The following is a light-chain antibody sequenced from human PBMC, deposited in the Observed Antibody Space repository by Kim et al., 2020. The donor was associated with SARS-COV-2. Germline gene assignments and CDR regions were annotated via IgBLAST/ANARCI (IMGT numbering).Light chain of an antibody. CDR2: EVS. CDR1: SSDVGGYNY. J-gene: IGLJ2*01. V-gene: IGLV2-14*01. CDR3: SSYTSSSTLV. Sequence: GQAITISCTGTSSDVGGYNYVSWYQRHPGKAPKLMICEVSKRPSGVSNRFSGSKSGNTASLTISGLQAEVEADYYCSSYTSSSTLVFGGGTQLTVL.